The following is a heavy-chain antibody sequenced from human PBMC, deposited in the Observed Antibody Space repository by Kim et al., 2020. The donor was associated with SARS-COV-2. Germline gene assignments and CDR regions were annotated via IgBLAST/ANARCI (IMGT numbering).Heavy chain of an antibody. CDR3: ARDLGVGKYFAY. Sequence: GGSLRLSCVASGFMFSVYGMHWVRQAPGKGLEWVAVIGHDGSFQDYTDSVKGRFTISRDNSKNALYLEVNSLRGEDTAVYYCARDLGVGKYFAYWGRGTRVTVSS. J-gene: IGHJ4*02. D-gene: IGHD3-3*01. CDR2: IGHDGSFQ. V-gene: IGHV3-33*08. CDR1: GFMFSVYG.